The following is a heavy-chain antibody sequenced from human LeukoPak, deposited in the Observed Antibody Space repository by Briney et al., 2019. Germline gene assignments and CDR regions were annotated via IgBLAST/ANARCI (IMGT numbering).Heavy chain of an antibody. D-gene: IGHD6-13*01. V-gene: IGHV4-59*08. J-gene: IGHJ3*02. CDR3: ARLGTWAFDI. CDR2: IYYSGST. Sequence: SETLSLTCTVSGGSISSYYWSWIRQPPGKGLEWIGYIYYSGSTNYNPSLKSRVTISVGASKNQFSLKLSSVTAADTAVYYCARLGTWAFDIWGQGTMVTVSS. CDR1: GGSISSYY.